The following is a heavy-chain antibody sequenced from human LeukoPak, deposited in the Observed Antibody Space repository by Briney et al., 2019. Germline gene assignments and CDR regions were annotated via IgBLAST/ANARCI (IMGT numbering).Heavy chain of an antibody. CDR1: GFTVSGNE. Sequence: GGSLRLSCAASGFTVSGNEMSWVRQAPGEGLEWVSSVSGGSTYYAHSRRGRFTISRDTSKNTLYLQMNSLRAEDTAVYYCAKDFYYGSGTHQGYFDYWGQGTLVTVSS. D-gene: IGHD3-10*01. V-gene: IGHV3-38-3*01. J-gene: IGHJ4*02. CDR3: AKDFYYGSGTHQGYFDY. CDR2: VSGGST.